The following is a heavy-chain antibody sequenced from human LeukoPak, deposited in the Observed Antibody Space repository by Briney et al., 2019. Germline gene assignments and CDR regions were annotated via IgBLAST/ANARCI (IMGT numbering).Heavy chain of an antibody. J-gene: IGHJ4*02. CDR2: IYYSGST. Sequence: SETLSLTCTVSGGSISSSTYYWGWIRQPPGKGLEWIGSIYYSGSTYYNPSLRSRVTISIDTSKNQFSLKLSSVTAADTAVYYCARLKEFQKIFDYWGQGTLVTVSS. CDR3: ARLKEFQKIFDY. CDR1: GGSISSSTYY. D-gene: IGHD2-21*01. V-gene: IGHV4-39*01.